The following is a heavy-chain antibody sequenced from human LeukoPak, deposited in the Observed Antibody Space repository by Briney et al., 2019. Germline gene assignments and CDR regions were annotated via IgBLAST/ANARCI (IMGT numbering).Heavy chain of an antibody. CDR2: IYYSGST. Sequence: SETLSLTCTVSGGSISSGDYYWSWIRQPPGKGLEWIGYIYYSGSTYYNPSLKSRVTISVDTSKNQFSLKLNSVTAADTAVYYCARQYSGYDPLDYWGQGTLVTVSS. J-gene: IGHJ4*02. V-gene: IGHV4-30-4*01. CDR3: ARQYSGYDPLDY. CDR1: GGSISSGDYY. D-gene: IGHD5-12*01.